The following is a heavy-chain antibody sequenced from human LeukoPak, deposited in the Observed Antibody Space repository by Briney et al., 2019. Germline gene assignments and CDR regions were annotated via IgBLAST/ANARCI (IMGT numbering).Heavy chain of an antibody. J-gene: IGHJ4*02. CDR2: IIPIFGTA. Sequence: SVKVSCKASGGTFSSYATSWVRQAPGQGLEWMGGIIPIFGTANYAQKFQGRVTITTDESTSTAYMELSSLRSEDTAVYYCATPRIAAAGLFDYWGQGTLVTVSS. D-gene: IGHD6-13*01. CDR1: GGTFSSYA. V-gene: IGHV1-69*05. CDR3: ATPRIAAAGLFDY.